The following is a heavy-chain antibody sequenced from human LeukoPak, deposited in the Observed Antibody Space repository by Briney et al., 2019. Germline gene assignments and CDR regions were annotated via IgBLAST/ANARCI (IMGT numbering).Heavy chain of an antibody. CDR3: ARGNFQH. CDR1: GFTVSSNY. V-gene: IGHV3-33*08. Sequence: GGSLRLSCAASGFTVSSNYMSWVRQAPGKGLEWVAVIWYDGSNKYYADSVKGRFTISRDNSKNTLYLQMNSLRAEDTAVYYCARGNFQHWGQGTLVTVSS. CDR2: IWYDGSNK. D-gene: IGHD3-10*01. J-gene: IGHJ1*01.